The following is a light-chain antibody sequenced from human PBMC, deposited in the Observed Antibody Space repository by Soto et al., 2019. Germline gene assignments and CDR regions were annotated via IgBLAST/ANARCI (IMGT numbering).Light chain of an antibody. J-gene: IGLJ1*01. V-gene: IGLV2-11*01. CDR2: GVN. CDR3: CSYVGSIYV. Sequence: QSALTQPRSVSGSPGQSVTISCTGTSSDVGGYNYVSWYQQHPGKAPKLMIYGVNKRPSGVPDRFSGSKSGNTASLTISGLQAEDEADYHCCSYVGSIYVFGTGTKVTVL. CDR1: SSDVGGYNY.